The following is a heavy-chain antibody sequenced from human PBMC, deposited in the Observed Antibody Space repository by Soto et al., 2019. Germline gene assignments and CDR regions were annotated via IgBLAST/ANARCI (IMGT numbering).Heavy chain of an antibody. V-gene: IGHV4-59*01. J-gene: IGHJ4*02. D-gene: IGHD6-19*01. CDR3: ARDRSSGWYRDFDT. Sequence: PSETLSLTCSVPGGSISPYYWSWIRQPPGKGLEWIGYVYYTGSTDYNPSLKSRVSISIDTSKKQFSLKLSSVTAADTAVYYCARDRSSGWYRDFDTWGQGTLVTVSS. CDR2: VYYTGST. CDR1: GGSISPYY.